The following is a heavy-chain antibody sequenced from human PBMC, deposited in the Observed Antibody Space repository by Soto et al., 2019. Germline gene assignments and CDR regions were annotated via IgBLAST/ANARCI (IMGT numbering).Heavy chain of an antibody. CDR3: ARDGIVAAGRFDFDY. J-gene: IGHJ4*02. CDR2: ISYGGTDT. Sequence: QVQLVESGGGVVQPGNSLRLSCAASGFTFSSYSMHWVRQAPGKGLEWVAVISYGGTDTYYADSVKGRFIISRDNSKNTLHLQMNSLRAEDTAVYYCARDGIVAAGRFDFDYWGQGALVTVSS. V-gene: IGHV3-30-3*01. D-gene: IGHD6-13*01. CDR1: GFTFSSYS.